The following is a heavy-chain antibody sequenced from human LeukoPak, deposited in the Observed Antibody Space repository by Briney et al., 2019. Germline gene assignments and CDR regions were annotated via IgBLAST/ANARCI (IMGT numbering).Heavy chain of an antibody. CDR1: GFIFNNYG. CDR3: ARDSGTLLRYFDWLTDY. J-gene: IGHJ4*02. CDR2: ISYDGSNK. D-gene: IGHD3-9*01. V-gene: IGHV3-30*03. Sequence: GGSLRLSCAASGFIFNNYGLIWVRQAPGKGLEWVAVISYDGSNKYYADSVKGRFTISRDNSKNTLYLQMNSLRAEDTAVYYCARDSGTLLRYFDWLTDYWGQGTLVTVSS.